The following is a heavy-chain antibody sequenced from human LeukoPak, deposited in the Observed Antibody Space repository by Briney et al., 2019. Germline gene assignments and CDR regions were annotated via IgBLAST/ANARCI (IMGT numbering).Heavy chain of an antibody. CDR3: ARDGGRFGEYTFDI. CDR2: INPSGGST. V-gene: IGHV1-46*01. D-gene: IGHD3-10*01. J-gene: IGHJ3*02. Sequence: GASVKVSCKASGYTFTSYYMHWVRQAPGQGLEWMGIINPSGGSTSHAQKFQGRVTMTRDTSINTAYMELSSLRPDDTAIYFCARDGGRFGEYTFDIWGPGTMVTVSP. CDR1: GYTFTSYY.